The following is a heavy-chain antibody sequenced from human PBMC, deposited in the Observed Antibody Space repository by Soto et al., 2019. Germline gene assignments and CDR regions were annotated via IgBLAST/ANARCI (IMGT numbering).Heavy chain of an antibody. J-gene: IGHJ5*02. D-gene: IGHD2-15*01. V-gene: IGHV4-31*03. Sequence: SETLSLTCTASGGSISGGGYYWSWIRQHPGKGLEWIGYIYYSGSTYYNPSLKSRVTISVDTSKNQFSLKLSSVTAADTAVYYXARVVVAATHPGGWFDPWGQGTLVTVSS. CDR1: GGSISGGGYY. CDR3: ARVVVAATHPGGWFDP. CDR2: IYYSGST.